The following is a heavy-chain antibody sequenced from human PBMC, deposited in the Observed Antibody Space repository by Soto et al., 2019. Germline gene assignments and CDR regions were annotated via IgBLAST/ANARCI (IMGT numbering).Heavy chain of an antibody. CDR2: IKEDGSEK. CDR3: VRFSILVSGRGRGAFFDS. V-gene: IGHV3-7*03. D-gene: IGHD6-19*01. CDR1: GFTFSNYW. Sequence: GGSLRLSCAASGFTFSNYWMSWVRQVPGKGLAWVSNIKEDGSEKYYVDSVKGRFTISRDNAKNSVHLQMNSLRDEDTAVYYCVRFSILVSGRGRGAFFDSWGQGTPVTVSS. J-gene: IGHJ4*02.